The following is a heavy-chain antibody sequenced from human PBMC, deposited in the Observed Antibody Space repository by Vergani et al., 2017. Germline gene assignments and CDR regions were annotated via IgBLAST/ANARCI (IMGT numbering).Heavy chain of an antibody. J-gene: IGHJ5*01. Sequence: QLVESGGGVVQPGGSLRLSCEGSGFSFSGYWMHWVRQSPEKGLVWVSRIKSDGSITNYADSVKGRFTISRDNAKNTLYLEMNSLRGDDTAIYYCVRARCSGPCFMSNWFDSWGQGTLVTVSS. CDR1: GFSFSGYW. CDR3: VRARCSGPCFMSNWFDS. V-gene: IGHV3-74*02. D-gene: IGHD5-12*01. CDR2: IKSDGSIT.